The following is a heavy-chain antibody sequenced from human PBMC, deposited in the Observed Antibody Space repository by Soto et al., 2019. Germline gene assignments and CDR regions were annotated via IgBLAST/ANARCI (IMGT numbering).Heavy chain of an antibody. CDR1: GFTFSSYG. CDR2: ISYDGSNK. CDR3: AKDRVVTAMTSIYYGMDV. J-gene: IGHJ6*02. Sequence: GGSLRLSCAASGFTFSSYGMHWVRQAPGKGLEWVAVISYDGSNKYYADSVKGRFTISRDNSKNTLYLQMNSLRAEDTAVYYCAKDRVVTAMTSIYYGMDVWGQGTTVTVSS. V-gene: IGHV3-30*18. D-gene: IGHD2-21*02.